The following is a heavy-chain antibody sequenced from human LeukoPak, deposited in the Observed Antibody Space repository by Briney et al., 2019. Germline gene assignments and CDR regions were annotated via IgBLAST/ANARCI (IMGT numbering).Heavy chain of an antibody. Sequence: ASVKLSCKASGYTFTSYGISWVRQAPGQGLEWMGWISAYNGNTNYAQRLQDRVTMTTDTSTSTAYMELRSLTSDDTAVAYCARYSISPAYGDDYWGQGTLGTVSS. CDR3: ARYSISPAYGDDY. CDR1: GYTFTSYG. CDR2: ISAYNGNT. J-gene: IGHJ4*02. V-gene: IGHV1-18*01. D-gene: IGHD6-6*01.